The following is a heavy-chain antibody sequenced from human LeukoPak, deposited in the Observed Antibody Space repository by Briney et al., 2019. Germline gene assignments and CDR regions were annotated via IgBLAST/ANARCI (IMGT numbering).Heavy chain of an antibody. J-gene: IGHJ4*02. D-gene: IGHD1-1*01. CDR2: IYYSGST. CDR1: GGSISSSSYY. CDR3: ARAFTWMQLSLPSQHFDY. Sequence: PSETLSLTCTVSGGSISSSSYYWGWIRQPPGKGLEWIGSIYYSGSTYYNPSLKSRVTISVDTSKNQFSLKLSSVTAADTAVYYCARAFTWMQLSLPSQHFDYWGLGTLVTVSS. V-gene: IGHV4-39*01.